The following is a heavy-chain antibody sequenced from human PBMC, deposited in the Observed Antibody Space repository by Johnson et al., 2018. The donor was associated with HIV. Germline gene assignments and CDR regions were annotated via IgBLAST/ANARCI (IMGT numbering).Heavy chain of an antibody. D-gene: IGHD3-22*01. J-gene: IGHJ3*02. CDR1: GFTFSSYA. CDR2: ISGSGGST. V-gene: IGHV3-23*04. CDR3: ARGRGYYRFDAFDI. Sequence: VQLVESGGGLVKPGGSLRLSCAASGFTFSSYAMSWVRQAPGKGLEWVSAISGSGGSTYYADSVQGRFPISRDNAKNSLYLQMNSLSAEDTAVYYCARGRGYYRFDAFDIWGQGTIVTVSS.